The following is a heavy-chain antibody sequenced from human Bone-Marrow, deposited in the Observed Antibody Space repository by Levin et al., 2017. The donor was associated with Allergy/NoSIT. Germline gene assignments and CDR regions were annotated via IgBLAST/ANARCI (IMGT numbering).Heavy chain of an antibody. V-gene: IGHV3-NL1*01. Sequence: TYYTDSVKGRFSISRDNSKSTVYLEMNSLRGEDTAVYYCAKEATRRSSGWYFDLWGRGTLVTVSS. J-gene: IGHJ2*01. CDR2: T. CDR3: AKEATRRSSGWYFDL. D-gene: IGHD3-22*01.